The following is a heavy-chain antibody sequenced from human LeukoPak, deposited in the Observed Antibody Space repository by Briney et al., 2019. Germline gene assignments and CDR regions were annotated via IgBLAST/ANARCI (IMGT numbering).Heavy chain of an antibody. CDR2: ISTGSAIT. D-gene: IGHD2-15*01. CDR1: GFTFRSYA. Sequence: GGSLRLSCAASGFTFRSYAMSWVRQAPGKGLEWVSTISTGSAITYYADSVKGRFTISRDSSKNTLYLQMKSLRAEDTAVYYCAKARYCSGGSCYFDYWGQGTLVTVSS. V-gene: IGHV3-23*01. CDR3: AKARYCSGGSCYFDY. J-gene: IGHJ4*02.